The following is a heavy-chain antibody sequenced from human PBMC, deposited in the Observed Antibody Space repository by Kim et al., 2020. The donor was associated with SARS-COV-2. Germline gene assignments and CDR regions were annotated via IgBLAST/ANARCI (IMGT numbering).Heavy chain of an antibody. CDR3: ARDPDYSNLFDY. CDR1: GFTFSTYE. V-gene: IGHV3-48*03. CDR2: ISSSGYTR. J-gene: IGHJ4*02. Sequence: GGSLRLSCAASGFTFSTYEMNWVRQAPGKGLEWVSYISSSGYTRYYAESVKGRFTISRDNAKNSLYLQMNSLRAEDTAIYFCARDPDYSNLFDYWGQGTL. D-gene: IGHD4-4*01.